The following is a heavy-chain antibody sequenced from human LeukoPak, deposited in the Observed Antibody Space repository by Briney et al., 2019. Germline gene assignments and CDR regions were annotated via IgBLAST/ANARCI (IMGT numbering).Heavy chain of an antibody. CDR1: GFTFSSYA. V-gene: IGHV3-30-3*01. CDR2: VSDDGSSE. D-gene: IGHD3-22*01. Sequence: PGGSLRLSCAASGFTFSSYAMHWVRQAPGKGLEWVAVVSDDGSSEYYADSVKGRFIISRDNSKNALFLQMNSLRAEDTAVYYCATTYYDGPDYLGAFDYWGQGTLVTVSS. CDR3: ATTYYDGPDYLGAFDY. J-gene: IGHJ4*02.